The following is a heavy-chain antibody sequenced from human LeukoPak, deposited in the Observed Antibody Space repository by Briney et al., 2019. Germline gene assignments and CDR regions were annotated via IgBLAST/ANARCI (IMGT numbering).Heavy chain of an antibody. CDR2: IYHSGST. D-gene: IGHD3-3*01. Sequence: SSETLSLTCAVSGGSISSSNWWSWVRQPPGKGLEWIGEIYHSGSTNYNPSLKSRVTISVDKSKNQFSLKLSSVTAADTAVYYCASSPYYDFWSGYTNWGQGTLVTVSS. J-gene: IGHJ4*02. CDR3: ASSPYYDFWSGYTN. V-gene: IGHV4-4*02. CDR1: GGSISSSNW.